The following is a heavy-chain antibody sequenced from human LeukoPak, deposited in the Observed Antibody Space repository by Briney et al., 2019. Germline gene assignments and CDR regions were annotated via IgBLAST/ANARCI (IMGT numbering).Heavy chain of an antibody. CDR3: ARDLGGGSHYFDY. V-gene: IGHV1-2*02. CDR2: INPNGGGT. Sequence: ASVKVSCKASGYTFTGYYMHWVRQAPGQGLEWMGWINPNGGGTNYAQKFQGRVTMTTDTSTSTAYMELRSLRSDDTAVYYCARDLGGGSHYFDYWGQGTLVTVSS. J-gene: IGHJ4*02. D-gene: IGHD1-26*01. CDR1: GYTFTGYY.